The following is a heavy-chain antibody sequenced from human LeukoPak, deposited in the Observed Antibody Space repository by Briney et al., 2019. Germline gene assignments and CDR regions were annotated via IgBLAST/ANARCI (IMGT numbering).Heavy chain of an antibody. CDR3: ARGPRDGSGSSYFQH. CDR2: INPNSGGT. Sequence: ASVKVSCKASGYTFTGYYMHWVRQAPGQGLEWMGWINPNSGGTNYAQKFQGRVTMTRDTSISTAYMELSRLRSDDTAVYYCARGPRDGSGSSYFQHWGQGTLVTVSS. D-gene: IGHD3-10*01. V-gene: IGHV1-2*02. J-gene: IGHJ1*01. CDR1: GYTFTGYY.